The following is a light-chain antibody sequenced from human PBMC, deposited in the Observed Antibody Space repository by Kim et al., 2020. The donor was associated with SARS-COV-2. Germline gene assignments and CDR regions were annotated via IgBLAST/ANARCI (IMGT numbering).Light chain of an antibody. J-gene: IGKJ1*01. CDR2: KVS. CDR3: MQGTHWRPWT. Sequence: DVVMTQSPLSLPVTLGQPASISCRSSQSLVYSDGNTYLNWFQQRPGQSPRRLIYKVSNRDSGVPDRFSGRGSGTDFTLKISRVEAEDVGVYYCMQGTHWRPWTFGQGTKVDIK. CDR1: QSLVYSDGNTY. V-gene: IGKV2-30*01.